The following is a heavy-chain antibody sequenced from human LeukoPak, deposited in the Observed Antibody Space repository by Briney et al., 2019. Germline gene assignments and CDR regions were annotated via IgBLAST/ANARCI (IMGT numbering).Heavy chain of an antibody. CDR2: IIPILGIA. D-gene: IGHD1-26*01. J-gene: IGHJ4*02. CDR1: GGTFSGYA. Sequence: SVKVSCKASGGTFSGYAISWVRQVPGQGLEWLGRIIPILGIANYAHKFQGRVTITADKSTSTADMELSSLRSEDTAVYYCARDGGSYYSPSDYWGQGTLVTVSS. CDR3: ARDGGSYYSPSDY. V-gene: IGHV1-69*04.